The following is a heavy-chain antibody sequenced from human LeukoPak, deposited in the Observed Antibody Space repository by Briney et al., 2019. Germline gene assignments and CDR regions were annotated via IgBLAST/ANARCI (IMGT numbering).Heavy chain of an antibody. CDR2: ISYDGSNK. Sequence: PGGSLRLSCAASGFTFSSYAMHWVRQAPGKGLEWVAVISYDGSNKYYADSVKGRFTISRDNSKNTLYLQMNCLRAEDTAVYYCARDEGQWLVHSVSYYYGMDVWGQGTTVTVSS. CDR3: ARDEGQWLVHSVSYYYGMDV. V-gene: IGHV3-30-3*01. J-gene: IGHJ6*02. D-gene: IGHD6-19*01. CDR1: GFTFSSYA.